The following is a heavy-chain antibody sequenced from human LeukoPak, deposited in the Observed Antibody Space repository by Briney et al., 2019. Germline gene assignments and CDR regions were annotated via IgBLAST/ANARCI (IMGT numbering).Heavy chain of an antibody. CDR1: GYTFTDHY. D-gene: IGHD3-16*01. CDR3: AGGIASYSSSYFDY. J-gene: IGHJ4*02. Sequence: ASVKVSCKASGYTFTDHYIHWVRQAPGQGLEWMGWINPNNGGTYYAPKFQGRVTMTRDTSIGTAYMELSRLRSDDTAVYYCAGGIASYSSSYFDYWGQGALVTVSS. V-gene: IGHV1-2*02. CDR2: INPNNGGT.